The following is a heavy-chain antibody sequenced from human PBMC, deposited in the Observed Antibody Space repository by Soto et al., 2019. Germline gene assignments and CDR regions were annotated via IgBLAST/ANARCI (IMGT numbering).Heavy chain of an antibody. CDR2: VFRSGET. CDR1: GFSVSSNDW. V-gene: IGHV4-4*02. Sequence: QVQLQESGPGLVKPSGTLSLICSVSGFSVSSNDWWTLVRQPPGKGLEWIGEVFRSGETNSNPSLKSRVTMSVDMSKNHFSLTLNSVTAADTGIYYCARSTMIGPARRLDSWGPGTLVTVSA. J-gene: IGHJ5*01. CDR3: ARSTMIGPARRLDS. D-gene: IGHD3-10*02.